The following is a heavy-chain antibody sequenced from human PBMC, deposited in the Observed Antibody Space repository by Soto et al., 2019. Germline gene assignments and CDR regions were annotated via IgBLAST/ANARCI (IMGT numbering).Heavy chain of an antibody. V-gene: IGHV5-51*01. J-gene: IGHJ6*02. D-gene: IGHD3-22*01. CDR3: AVTDSKRIYYYGMDV. CDR2: IYPGDSDT. CDR1: GYSFTSYW. Sequence: GESLKISCKGSGYSFTSYWIGWVRQMPGKGLEWMGIIYPGDSDTRYSPSFQGQVTISADKSISTAYLQWSSLKASDTAMYYCAVTDSKRIYYYGMDVWGQGTTATVSS.